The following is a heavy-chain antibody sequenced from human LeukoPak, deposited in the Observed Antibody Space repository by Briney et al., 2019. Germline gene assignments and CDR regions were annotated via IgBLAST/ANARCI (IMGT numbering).Heavy chain of an antibody. CDR3: AREDNLAAAGAEYFQH. CDR1: GFTFSSYS. D-gene: IGHD6-13*01. Sequence: GGSLRLSCAASGFTFSSYSMNWVRQAPGKGLEWGSSISSSSSYIYYADSVKGRFTISRDNAKNSLYLQMNSLRAEDTAVYYCAREDNLAAAGAEYFQHWGQGTLVTVSS. V-gene: IGHV3-21*01. J-gene: IGHJ1*01. CDR2: ISSSSSYI.